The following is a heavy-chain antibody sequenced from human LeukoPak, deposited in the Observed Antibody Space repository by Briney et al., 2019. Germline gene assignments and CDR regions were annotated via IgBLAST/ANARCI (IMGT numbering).Heavy chain of an antibody. CDR3: ARPILTGYDDY. CDR2: ISYDGSNK. D-gene: IGHD3-9*01. Sequence: GRSLRLSCAASGFTFSSYAMHWVRQAPGKGLEWVAVISYDGSNKYYADSVKGRFTISRDNSKNTLYLQMNSLRAVDTAVYYCARPILTGYDDYWGQGTLVTVSS. J-gene: IGHJ4*02. CDR1: GFTFSSYA. V-gene: IGHV3-30*04.